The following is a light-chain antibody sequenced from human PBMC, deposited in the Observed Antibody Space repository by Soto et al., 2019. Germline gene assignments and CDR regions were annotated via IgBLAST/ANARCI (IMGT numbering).Light chain of an antibody. CDR3: QQYNNWPT. Sequence: DIQMTQSPSTLSGSVGDRVTITCRASQTISSWLAWYQQKPGKAPKLLIYAASSLQSGVPSRFSGSGSGTEFTLTISSLQSEDFALYFCQQYNNWPTFSQGTKVDIK. V-gene: IGKV1-5*01. CDR1: QTISSW. CDR2: AAS. J-gene: IGKJ1*01.